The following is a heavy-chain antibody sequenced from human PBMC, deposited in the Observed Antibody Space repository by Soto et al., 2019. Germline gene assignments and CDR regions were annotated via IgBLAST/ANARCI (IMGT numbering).Heavy chain of an antibody. CDR2: IYPGDSDT. CDR1: GYTFTTYW. V-gene: IGHV5-51*01. CDR3: ARSGSGIYERSKYYFYGMDV. Sequence: GESLKISCEGSGYTFTTYWIAWVRQMPRKGLEWMGIIYPGDSDTRYSPSFQGQVTVSVDKSISTAYLQWSSLKASDTAMYYCARSGSGIYERSKYYFYGMDVWGQGTTVTVSS. D-gene: IGHD3-10*01. J-gene: IGHJ6*02.